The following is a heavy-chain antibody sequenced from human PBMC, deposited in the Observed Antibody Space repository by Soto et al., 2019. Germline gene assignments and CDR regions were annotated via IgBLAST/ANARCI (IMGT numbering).Heavy chain of an antibody. Sequence: SQARRLRYTVSAGSLRSSSYYGGWIHQPPGKGLEWIGSIYYSGSTYYNPSLKSRVTISVDTSKNQFSLKLSSVTAADTAVYYCVRSFGVAAAGPFDYWGQGTLVT. CDR2: IYYSGST. D-gene: IGHD6-13*01. CDR1: AGSLRSSSYY. CDR3: VRSFGVAAAGPFDY. V-gene: IGHV4-39*07. J-gene: IGHJ4*02.